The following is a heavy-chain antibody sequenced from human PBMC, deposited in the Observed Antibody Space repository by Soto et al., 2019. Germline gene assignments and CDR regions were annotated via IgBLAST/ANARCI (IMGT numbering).Heavy chain of an antibody. D-gene: IGHD3-22*01. J-gene: IGHJ4*02. Sequence: ASVKVSCKASGGTFSSYAISWVRQAPGQGLEWMGGIIPIFGTANYAQKFQGRVTITADESTSTAYMELSSLRSEDTAVYYCARSYYYDSSGYYPIDYWGQGTLVTVSS. CDR2: IIPIFGTA. CDR3: ARSYYYDSSGYYPIDY. CDR1: GGTFSSYA. V-gene: IGHV1-69*13.